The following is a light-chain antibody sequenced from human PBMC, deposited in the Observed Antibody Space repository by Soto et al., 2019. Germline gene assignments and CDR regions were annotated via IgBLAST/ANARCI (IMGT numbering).Light chain of an antibody. V-gene: IGLV2-14*01. CDR2: EVT. CDR1: GSDVGGYNY. CDR3: SSYTSNSTYVV. J-gene: IGLJ2*01. Sequence: QSALTQPASVSGSPGQSITISCTGTGSDVGGYNYVSWYQQHPGKAPKLMIYEVTNRPSGVSNRFSGSKSGNTASLTISGLQAEDEADYYCSSYTSNSTYVVFGGGTKLTVL.